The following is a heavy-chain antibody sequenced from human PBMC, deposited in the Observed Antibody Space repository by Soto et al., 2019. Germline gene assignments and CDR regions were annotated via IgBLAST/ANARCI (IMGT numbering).Heavy chain of an antibody. V-gene: IGHV3-21*01. CDR3: ARDTSRELFFFYYYGMDV. J-gene: IGHJ6*02. Sequence: PGGSLRLSCAASGFTFSSYSINWVRQAPGKGLEWVSSISSSSSYIYYADSVKGRFTISRDNAKNSLYLQMNSLRAEDTAVYYCARDTSRELFFFYYYGMDVWGQGTTVTVSS. D-gene: IGHD3-10*01. CDR2: ISSSSSYI. CDR1: GFTFSSYS.